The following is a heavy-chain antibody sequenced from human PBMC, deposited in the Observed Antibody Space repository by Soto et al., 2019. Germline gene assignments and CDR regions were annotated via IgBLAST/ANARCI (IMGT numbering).Heavy chain of an antibody. CDR2: ISYDGTNK. CDR1: GFSFSVSP. D-gene: IGHD2-15*01. CDR3: ARXPKTSGGQHRAFNYFDS. V-gene: IGHV3-30-3*01. J-gene: IGHJ4*02. Sequence: GGSLRLSCAASGFSFSVSPMHWVRQAPGKGPEWVALISYDGTNKFYADSVKGRFTISRDNSKSTLYLQVDSLRPEDAAVYYCARXPKTSGGQHRAFNYFDSWGQGTLVTVSS.